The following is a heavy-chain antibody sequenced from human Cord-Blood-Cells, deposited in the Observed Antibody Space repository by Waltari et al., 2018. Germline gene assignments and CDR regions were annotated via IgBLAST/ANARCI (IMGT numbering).Heavy chain of an antibody. Sequence: QVQLVESGGGLVKPGGSLRLSCAASGFTFSDYYMSWIRQAPGKGREGVSYISSSSYTNYADSVKGRFTISRDNAKNSLYLQMNSLRAEDTAVYYCARERGTGDFDYWGQGTLVTVSS. CDR3: ARERGTGDFDY. CDR1: GFTFSDYY. CDR2: ISSSSYT. D-gene: IGHD1-1*01. V-gene: IGHV3-11*05. J-gene: IGHJ4*02.